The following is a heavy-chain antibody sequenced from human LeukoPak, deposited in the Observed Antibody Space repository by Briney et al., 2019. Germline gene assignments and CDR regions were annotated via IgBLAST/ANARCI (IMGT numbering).Heavy chain of an antibody. CDR1: GGSISSGSYY. Sequence: SETLSLTCTVSGGSISSGSYYWSWIRQPAGKGLEWIGRIYTSGSTNYNPSLKSRVTISVDTSKNQFSLKLSSVTAADTAVYYCARGWGYCSSTSCWSDAFDIWGQGTMVTVSS. V-gene: IGHV4-61*02. J-gene: IGHJ3*02. CDR3: ARGWGYCSSTSCWSDAFDI. CDR2: IYTSGST. D-gene: IGHD2-2*01.